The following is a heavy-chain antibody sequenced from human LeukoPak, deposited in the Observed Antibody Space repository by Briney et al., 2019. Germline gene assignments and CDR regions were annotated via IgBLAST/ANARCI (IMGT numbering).Heavy chain of an antibody. Sequence: ASVKVSCKTSGYTFTSYAMNWLRQAPGQGLEWMGWINTNTGNPTYAQGFTGRFVFSLDTSVSTAYLQISSLKAEDTAVYHCARVGPLNGDYPDYWGQGTLVTVSS. CDR1: GYTFTSYA. CDR3: ARVGPLNGDYPDY. CDR2: INTNTGNP. J-gene: IGHJ4*02. D-gene: IGHD4-17*01. V-gene: IGHV7-4-1*02.